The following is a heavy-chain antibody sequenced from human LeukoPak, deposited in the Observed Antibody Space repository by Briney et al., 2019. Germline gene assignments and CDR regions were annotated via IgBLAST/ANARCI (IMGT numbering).Heavy chain of an antibody. V-gene: IGHV1-18*01. CDR2: ISTYHGNT. Sequence: ASVQVSCKASGYTFTDYGISWVRQAPGQGLEWMGWISTYHGNTNYARKLQGRVTLTTDPSTRTAYMELRSLRSDDTAGYFLARAPSRSSWFGTIDSWGQGTLVTVSS. CDR1: GYTFTDYG. J-gene: IGHJ4*02. D-gene: IGHD6-13*01. CDR3: ARAPSRSSWFGTIDS.